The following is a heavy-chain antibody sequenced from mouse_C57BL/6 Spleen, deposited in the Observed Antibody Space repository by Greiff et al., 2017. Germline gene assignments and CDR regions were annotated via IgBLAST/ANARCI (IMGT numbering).Heavy chain of an antibody. Sequence: QVQLQQPGAELVKPGASVKLSCKASGYTFTSYWMQWVKQRPGQGLEWLGEIDPSDSYTNYNQTFKGKATLTVDTSSSTAYMQLSSLTSEDSAVYYCERWNYYGNYYFDYWGQGTTLTVSS. V-gene: IGHV1-50*01. CDR3: ERWNYYGNYYFDY. J-gene: IGHJ2*01. D-gene: IGHD2-1*01. CDR2: IDPSDSYT. CDR1: GYTFTSYW.